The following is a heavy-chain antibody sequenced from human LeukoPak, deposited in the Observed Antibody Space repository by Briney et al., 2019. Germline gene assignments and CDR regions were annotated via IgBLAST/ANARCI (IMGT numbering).Heavy chain of an antibody. CDR2: IRYDGSDE. CDR1: GFTFRSNG. J-gene: IGHJ6*03. Sequence: GGSLRLSCAASGFTFRSNGMHWVRQAPGKGLEWVAFIRYDGSDENYADSVKGRFTISRDNSKNTLYLQMNNLRAEDTAVFYCAKDQTHGDYPYYYMDVWGKGTTVTISS. V-gene: IGHV3-30*02. CDR3: AKDQTHGDYPYYYMDV. D-gene: IGHD4-17*01.